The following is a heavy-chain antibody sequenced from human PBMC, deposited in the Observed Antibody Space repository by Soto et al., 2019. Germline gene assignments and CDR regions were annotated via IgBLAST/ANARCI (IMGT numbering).Heavy chain of an antibody. CDR3: ARGRYGEY. CDR1: GYTFTSYG. V-gene: IGHV1-18*01. J-gene: IGHJ4*02. D-gene: IGHD3-10*01. CDR2: ISAHNGNT. Sequence: QVHLVQSGAEVKKPGASVKVSCKASGYTFTSYGITWVRQAPGQGLEWMGWISAHNGNTDYAQKLQGRVIVTRDTTTSTAYMELRSLRSDDTAVYYCARGRYGEYWGQGALVTVS.